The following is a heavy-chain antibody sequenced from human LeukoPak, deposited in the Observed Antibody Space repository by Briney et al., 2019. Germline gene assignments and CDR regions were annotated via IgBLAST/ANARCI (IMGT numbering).Heavy chain of an antibody. Sequence: PSETLSLTCSVSGGSISSYCWSWIRQPPGKGLEWIGYIYCSGSTNYNPSLKSRVTISVDTSKNQFSLKLSSVTAADTAVYYCARGAAVQYYYGSGSYSKGAYYFDYCGQGTLVTVSS. CDR1: GGSISSYC. CDR2: IYCSGST. CDR3: ARGAAVQYYYGSGSYSKGAYYFDY. D-gene: IGHD3-10*01. V-gene: IGHV4-59*01. J-gene: IGHJ4*02.